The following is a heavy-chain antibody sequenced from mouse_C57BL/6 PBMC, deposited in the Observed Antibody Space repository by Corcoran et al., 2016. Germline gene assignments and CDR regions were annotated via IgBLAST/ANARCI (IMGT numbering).Heavy chain of an antibody. CDR1: GYTFTTYG. V-gene: IGHV9-3*01. CDR2: INTYSGVP. D-gene: IGHD3-1*01. Sequence: QIQLVQSGPELNKPGETVKISCKASGYTFTTYGMSWVKQAPGKGLKWMGWINTYSGVPTYADDFKGRFAFSLETSASTAYLQINNLKNEDTATYFCARGGLYWYFDVWGTGTTVTVSS. CDR3: ARGGLYWYFDV. J-gene: IGHJ1*03.